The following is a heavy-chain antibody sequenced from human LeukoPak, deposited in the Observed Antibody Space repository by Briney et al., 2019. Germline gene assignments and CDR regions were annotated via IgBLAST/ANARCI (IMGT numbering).Heavy chain of an antibody. J-gene: IGHJ4*02. D-gene: IGHD6-13*01. CDR3: AKEGPGIAASFDY. CDR1: GFTFSSYG. Sequence: AGRSLRLSCAASGFTFSSYGMHWVRQAPGKGLEWVAVISYDGSNKYYADSVKGRFTISRDNSKNTLYLQMNSLRAEDTAVYYCAKEGPGIAASFDYWGQGTLVTVS. CDR2: ISYDGSNK. V-gene: IGHV3-30*18.